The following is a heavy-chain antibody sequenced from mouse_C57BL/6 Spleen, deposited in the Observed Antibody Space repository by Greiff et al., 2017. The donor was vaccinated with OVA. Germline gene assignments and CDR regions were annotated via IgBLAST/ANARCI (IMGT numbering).Heavy chain of an antibody. Sequence: QVQLQQPGAELVKPGASVKMSCKASGYTFTSYWITWVKQRPGQGLEWIGDIYPGSGSTNYNEKFKSKATLTVDTSSSTAYMQLSSLTSEDSAVYYCARSEGGGNWDDYWGQGTTLTVSS. V-gene: IGHV1-55*01. D-gene: IGHD4-1*02. CDR2: IYPGSGST. J-gene: IGHJ2*01. CDR1: GYTFTSYW. CDR3: ARSEGGGNWDDY.